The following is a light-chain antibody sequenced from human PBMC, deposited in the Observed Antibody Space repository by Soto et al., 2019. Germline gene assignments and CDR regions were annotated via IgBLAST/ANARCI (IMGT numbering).Light chain of an antibody. V-gene: IGKV1-5*01. CDR1: QSINYW. Sequence: DIQVTQSPSTLSASVGGSVTITCRASQSINYWLAWYQQKPGKAPRLLIYGASSLQSGVPSRFSGSGSETEFTLTISSLQPDDFATYYCQQYDGHFGQGTKLEVK. J-gene: IGKJ2*01. CDR3: QQYDGH. CDR2: GAS.